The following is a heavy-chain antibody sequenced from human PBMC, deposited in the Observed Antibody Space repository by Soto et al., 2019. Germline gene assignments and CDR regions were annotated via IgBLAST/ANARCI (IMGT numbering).Heavy chain of an antibody. CDR1: GFTFSSYG. CDR3: AKDPREGEGYFDY. V-gene: IGHV3-30*18. Sequence: PGGSLRLSCAASGFTFSSYGMHWVRQAPGKGLEWVAVISYDGSNKYYADSVKGRFTISRDNSKNTLYLQMNSLRAEDTAVYYCAKDPREGEGYFDYWGQGTLVTVSS. CDR2: ISYDGSNK. D-gene: IGHD1-26*01. J-gene: IGHJ4*02.